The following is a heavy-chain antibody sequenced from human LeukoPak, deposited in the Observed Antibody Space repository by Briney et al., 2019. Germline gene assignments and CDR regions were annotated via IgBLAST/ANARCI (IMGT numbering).Heavy chain of an antibody. J-gene: IGHJ4*02. V-gene: IGHV3-23*01. CDR2: ISGSGGST. D-gene: IGHD2-2*01. CDR1: GFTFSSYA. Sequence: GGSLRLSCAPSGFTFSSYAMSWVRQAPGKGLECVSAISGSGGSTYYADSVKGRFTISRENSKNTLYLQMNSLRAEDTVVYYCAKVAYCSSTSCPISNFDYWGQGTLVTVSS. CDR3: AKVAYCSSTSCPISNFDY.